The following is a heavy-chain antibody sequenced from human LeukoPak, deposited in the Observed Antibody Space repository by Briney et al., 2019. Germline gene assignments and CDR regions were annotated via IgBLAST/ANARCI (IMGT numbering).Heavy chain of an antibody. Sequence: GGSLRLSCAASGFTFSSYEMNWVRQAPGKGLEGVSYISSSGSTIYYADSVKGRFTISRDNAKNSLYLQMNSLRAENTAVYYCARDEGDRAGWDYYYDGMDVWGKGTTVTVSS. J-gene: IGHJ6*04. V-gene: IGHV3-48*03. CDR2: ISSSGSTI. CDR1: GFTFSSYE. D-gene: IGHD2-21*02. CDR3: ARDEGDRAGWDYYYDGMDV.